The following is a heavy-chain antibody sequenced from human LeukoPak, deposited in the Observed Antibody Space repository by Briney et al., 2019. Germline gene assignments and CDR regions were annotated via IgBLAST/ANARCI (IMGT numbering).Heavy chain of an antibody. Sequence: SETLSLTCTVSGGSISSYYWSWIRQPPGKGLEWIGEINHSGSTNYNPSLKSRVTISVDTSKNQFSLKLSSVTAADTAVYYCARRRQWLVPHDAFDIWGQGTVVTVSS. J-gene: IGHJ3*02. CDR1: GGSISSYY. D-gene: IGHD6-19*01. CDR2: INHSGST. V-gene: IGHV4-34*01. CDR3: ARRRQWLVPHDAFDI.